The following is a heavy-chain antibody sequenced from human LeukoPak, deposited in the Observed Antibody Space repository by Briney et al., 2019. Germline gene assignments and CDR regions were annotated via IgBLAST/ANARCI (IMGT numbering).Heavy chain of an antibody. D-gene: IGHD2-15*01. Sequence: PSETLSLTCIVSGGSINNYYWSWIRQPPGKGLEWIGEVSFSGSTNYNPSLTSRVTILPDTSKNQFSLKLSSVTAADTAVYYCALYCRLSSNCGYYGMDVWGQGTTVTVSS. CDR1: GGSINNYY. CDR2: VSFSGST. CDR3: ALYCRLSSNCGYYGMDV. V-gene: IGHV4-59*08. J-gene: IGHJ6*02.